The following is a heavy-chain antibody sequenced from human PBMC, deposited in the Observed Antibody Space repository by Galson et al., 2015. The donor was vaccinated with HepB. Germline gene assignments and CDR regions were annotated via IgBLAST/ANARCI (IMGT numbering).Heavy chain of an antibody. D-gene: IGHD3-16*01. CDR2: ISYDGSNK. CDR3: AKDLNAHYDYVWGSYDY. V-gene: IGHV3-30*18. J-gene: IGHJ4*02. CDR1: GFTFSSYG. Sequence: SLRLSCAASGFTFSSYGMHWVRQAPGKGLEWAAVISYDGSNKYYADSVKGRFTISRDNSKNTLYLQMNSLRAEDAAVYYCAKDLNAHYDYVWGSYDYWGQGTLVNVSS.